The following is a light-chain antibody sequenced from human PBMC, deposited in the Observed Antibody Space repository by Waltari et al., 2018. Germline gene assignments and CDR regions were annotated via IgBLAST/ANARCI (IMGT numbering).Light chain of an antibody. CDR2: EAS. Sequence: DIQLTQSPSSLSASVGDRVTFTCQASQNIHNYLIWYQQRSGKAPKLLIYEASTLETGVPSRFGGSGSGTDFTLTISSLQPEDVATYYCQQYNTVPITFGQGTRLQIK. CDR3: QQYNTVPIT. J-gene: IGKJ5*01. CDR1: QNIHNY. V-gene: IGKV1-33*01.